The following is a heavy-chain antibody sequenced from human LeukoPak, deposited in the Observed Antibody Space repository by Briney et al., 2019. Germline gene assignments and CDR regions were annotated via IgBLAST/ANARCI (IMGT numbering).Heavy chain of an antibody. CDR2: INHSGST. Sequence: PSETLSLTCAVYGGSFSGYYWSWIRQPPGKGLEWIGEINHSGSTNYNPSLKSRVTISVDTSKNQFSLKLSSVTAPDTAVYYCARGASGSYSSRDFDYWGQGTLVTVSS. CDR3: ARGASGSYSSRDFDY. CDR1: GGSFSGYY. J-gene: IGHJ4*02. V-gene: IGHV4-34*01. D-gene: IGHD1-26*01.